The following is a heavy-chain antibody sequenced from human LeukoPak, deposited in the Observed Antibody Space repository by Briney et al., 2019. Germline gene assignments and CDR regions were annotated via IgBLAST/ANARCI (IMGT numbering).Heavy chain of an antibody. CDR3: ARAKDSSGWYYFDY. CDR1: GGSISSSNW. Sequence: PSGTLSLTCAVSGGSISSSNWWSWVRQPPGKGLEWIGEIYHSGSTNYNPSLKSRVTISVGKSKNQFSLKLSSVTAADTAVYYCARAKDSSGWYYFDYWGQGTLVTVSP. J-gene: IGHJ4*02. D-gene: IGHD6-19*01. V-gene: IGHV4-4*02. CDR2: IYHSGST.